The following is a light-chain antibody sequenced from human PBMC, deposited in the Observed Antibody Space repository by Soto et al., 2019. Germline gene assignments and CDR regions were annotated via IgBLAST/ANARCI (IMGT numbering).Light chain of an antibody. CDR3: QQYESSPRT. CDR1: QSVARN. Sequence: EKVMTQSPATLSVSLGERATLSCRASQSVARNLAWYQQKPGQAPRLLIYAASTRATGTPARFSGSGSGTEFTLTISSLQSEDFAVYYCQQYESSPRTVGQGTKVDSK. CDR2: AAS. V-gene: IGKV3-15*01. J-gene: IGKJ1*01.